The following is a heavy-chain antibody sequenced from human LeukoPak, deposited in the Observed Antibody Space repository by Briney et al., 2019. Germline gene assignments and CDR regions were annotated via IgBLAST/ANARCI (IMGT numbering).Heavy chain of an antibody. J-gene: IGHJ4*02. D-gene: IGHD1-26*01. V-gene: IGHV4-34*01. CDR2: INHSGST. CDR3: AREVSIVGATGGPNY. CDR1: GGSFSGYY. Sequence: SETLSLTCAVYGGSFSGYYRSWIRQPPGKGLEWIGEINHSGSTNYNPSLKSRVTISVDTSKNQFSLKLSSVTAADTAVYYCAREVSIVGATGGPNYWGQGTLVTVSS.